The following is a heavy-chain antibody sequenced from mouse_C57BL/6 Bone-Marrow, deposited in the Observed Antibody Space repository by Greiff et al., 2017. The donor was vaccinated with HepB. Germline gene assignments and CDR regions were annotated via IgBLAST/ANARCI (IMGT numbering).Heavy chain of an antibody. J-gene: IGHJ2*01. Sequence: QVTLKESGPGILQSSQTLSLTCSFSGFSLSTSGMGVSWIRQPSGKGLEWLAHIYWDDDKRYNPSLKSLLTISKDTSRNQVFLKITSVDTADTATYYCARMRPYYGSSYFFDYWGQGTTLTVSS. CDR2: IYWDDDK. D-gene: IGHD1-1*01. CDR3: ARMRPYYGSSYFFDY. CDR1: GFSLSTSGMG. V-gene: IGHV8-12*01.